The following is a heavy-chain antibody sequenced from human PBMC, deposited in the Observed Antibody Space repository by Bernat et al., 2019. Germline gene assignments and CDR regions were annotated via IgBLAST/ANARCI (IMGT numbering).Heavy chain of an antibody. Sequence: QVQLQESGPGLVKPSGTLSLTCAVSGGSISSSNWWSWVRQPPGKGLEWIGEIYHSGGTNYNPSLKSRVTISVDKSKNQFSLKLSSVTAADTAVYYCARENDYGDEVNWFDPWGQGTLVTVSS. CDR1: GGSISSSNW. D-gene: IGHD4-17*01. J-gene: IGHJ5*02. CDR2: IYHSGGT. V-gene: IGHV4-4*02. CDR3: ARENDYGDEVNWFDP.